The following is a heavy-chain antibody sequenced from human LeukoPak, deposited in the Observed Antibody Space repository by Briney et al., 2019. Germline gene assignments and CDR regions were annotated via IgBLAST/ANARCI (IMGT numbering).Heavy chain of an antibody. CDR2: IYPGDSDT. Sequence: GESLKISCKGSGYSFTSYWIGWVRQMPGKGLEWMGIIYPGDSDTRYSPSSQGQVTISADKSISTAYLQWSSLKASDTAMYYCARRNSRGVVVPAGGGFDLWGRGTLVTVSS. CDR3: ARRNSRGVVVPAGGGFDL. J-gene: IGHJ2*01. V-gene: IGHV5-51*01. CDR1: GYSFTSYW. D-gene: IGHD2-2*01.